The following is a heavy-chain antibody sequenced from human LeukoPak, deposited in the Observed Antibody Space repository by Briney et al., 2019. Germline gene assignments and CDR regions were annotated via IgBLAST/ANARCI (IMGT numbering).Heavy chain of an antibody. CDR1: GGSIDTGYY. J-gene: IGHJ4*02. Sequence: PSETLSLTCTVSGGSIDTGYYWNWIRQHPGKGLEWIGQISASGNTYYNPSLKSRLTMSVDTSTNQFSLKLSSVTAADTAVYYCARGDDHFDYWGQGSLVTVSS. CDR3: ARGDDHFDY. V-gene: IGHV4-31*03. CDR2: ISASGNT.